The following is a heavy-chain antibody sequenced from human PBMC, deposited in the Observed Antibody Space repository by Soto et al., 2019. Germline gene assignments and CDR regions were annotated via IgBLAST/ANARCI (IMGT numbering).Heavy chain of an antibody. V-gene: IGHV4-34*01. D-gene: IGHD6-13*01. CDR1: GGSFSGYY. CDR3: ARIAAAGKNEYFQH. CDR2: INHSGST. J-gene: IGHJ1*01. Sequence: SETLSLTCAVYGGSFSGYYWSWIRQPPGKGLEWIGEINHSGSTNYNPSLKSRVTISVDTSKNQFSLKLSSVTAADTAVYYCARIAAAGKNEYFQHWGQGTLVTVSS.